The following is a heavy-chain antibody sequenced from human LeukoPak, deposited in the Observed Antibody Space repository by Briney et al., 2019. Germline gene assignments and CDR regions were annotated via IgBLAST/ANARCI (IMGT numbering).Heavy chain of an antibody. Sequence: PSETLSLTCSVSGGSISSGAYYWSWIRQFPGRGLEWIAYIYHTGNTYYNPSLKSRLIISLDTSQNQFSLKLSSVTAADTAVYYCARDLSGYGASDYWGQGTLVTVSS. D-gene: IGHD3-22*01. CDR3: ARDLSGYGASDY. CDR1: GGSISSGAYY. J-gene: IGHJ4*02. CDR2: IYHTGNT. V-gene: IGHV4-31*03.